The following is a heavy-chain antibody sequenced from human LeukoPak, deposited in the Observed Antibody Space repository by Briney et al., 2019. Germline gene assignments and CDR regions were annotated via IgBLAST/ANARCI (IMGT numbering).Heavy chain of an antibody. CDR3: AKTSHGQQLVTPGMVYFDY. D-gene: IGHD6-13*01. J-gene: IGHJ4*02. V-gene: IGHV3-23*01. CDR1: GFTFSSYA. Sequence: GGSLRLSRAASGFTFSSYAMSWVRQAPGKGLEGVSAISGSGGSTYYADSVKGRFTISRDNSKNTLYLQMNSLRAEDTAVYYCAKTSHGQQLVTPGMVYFDYWGQGTLVTVSS. CDR2: ISGSGGST.